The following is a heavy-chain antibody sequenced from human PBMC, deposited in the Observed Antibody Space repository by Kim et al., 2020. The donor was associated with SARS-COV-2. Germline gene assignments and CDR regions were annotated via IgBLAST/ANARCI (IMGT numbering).Heavy chain of an antibody. D-gene: IGHD6-6*01. CDR3: ARDLSSSEDYGMDV. Sequence: ADSVKGRFTISRDNSKNTLYLQMNSLRAEDTAVYYCARDLSSSEDYGMDVWGQGTTVTVSS. V-gene: IGHV3-30*01. J-gene: IGHJ6*02.